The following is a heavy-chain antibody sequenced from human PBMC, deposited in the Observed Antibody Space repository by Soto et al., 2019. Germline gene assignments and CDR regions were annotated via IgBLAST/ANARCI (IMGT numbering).Heavy chain of an antibody. J-gene: IGHJ5*02. CDR2: IYHSGST. V-gene: IGHV4-38-2*02. CDR1: GYSISSGYY. CDR3: ARDLYDILTGYNFDP. D-gene: IGHD3-9*01. Sequence: SETLSLTCAVSGYSISSGYYWGWIRQPPGKGLEWIGSIYHSGSTYYNPSLKSRVTISVDTSKNQFSLKLSSVTAADTAVEYCARDLYDILTGYNFDPWGQGTLVTVSS.